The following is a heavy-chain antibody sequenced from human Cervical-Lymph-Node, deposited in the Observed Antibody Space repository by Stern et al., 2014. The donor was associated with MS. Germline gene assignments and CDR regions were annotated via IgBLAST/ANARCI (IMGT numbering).Heavy chain of an antibody. CDR1: GYTFTSYW. Sequence: EVQLVQSGPEVKRPGESLKISYQASGYTFTSYWIGWVRQMPGKGLGGVVIILPGGSDIRSSPSFQGRVPISADKSSSTAYLQWNNLKAADTAIYYCARQRYFDYWGQGTLVTVSS. V-gene: IGHV5-51*01. J-gene: IGHJ4*02. CDR3: ARQRYFDY. CDR2: ILPGGSDI.